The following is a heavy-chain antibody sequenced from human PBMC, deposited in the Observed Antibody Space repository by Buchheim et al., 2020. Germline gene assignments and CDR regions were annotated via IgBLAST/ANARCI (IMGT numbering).Heavy chain of an antibody. CDR3: ARNLGYCSSTSCTLYYYYGMDV. CDR2: ISYDGSNK. Sequence: QVQLVESGGGVVQPGRSLRLSCAASGFTFSSYAMHWVRQAPGKGLEWVAVISYDGSNKYYADSVKGRFTISRDNSKNTLYLQRNSLRAEDTAVYYCARNLGYCSSTSCTLYYYYGMDVWGQGT. D-gene: IGHD2-2*03. CDR1: GFTFSSYA. J-gene: IGHJ6*02. V-gene: IGHV3-30*04.